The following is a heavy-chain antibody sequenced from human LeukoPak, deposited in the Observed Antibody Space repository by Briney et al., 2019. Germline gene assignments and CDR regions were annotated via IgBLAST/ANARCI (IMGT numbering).Heavy chain of an antibody. CDR3: ARGRGKSSGRGYYYYMDV. CDR2: INHSGST. V-gene: IGHV4-34*01. J-gene: IGHJ6*03. CDR1: GGSFSGYY. D-gene: IGHD6-25*01. Sequence: SETLSLTCAVYGGSFSGYYWSWIRQPPGKGLEWIGEINHSGSTNYNPSLKSRVTISVDTSKNQFSLKLSSVTAADTAVYYCARGRGKSSGRGYYYYMDVWGKGTTVTVSS.